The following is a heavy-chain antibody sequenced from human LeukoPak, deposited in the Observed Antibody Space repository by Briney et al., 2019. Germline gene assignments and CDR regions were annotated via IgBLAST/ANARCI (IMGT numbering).Heavy chain of an antibody. J-gene: IGHJ4*02. CDR1: GGSISSSSW. Sequence: RPSETLSLTCAVSGGSISSSSWWSWVRQPPGQGLEWIGEIYHSGSTNYNPSLKSRVTISVDKSKNQFSLKLSSVTAADTAVYYCAVYGQSYFFDYWGQGTLVTVSS. D-gene: IGHD5/OR15-5a*01. CDR2: IYHSGST. V-gene: IGHV4-4*02. CDR3: AVYGQSYFFDY.